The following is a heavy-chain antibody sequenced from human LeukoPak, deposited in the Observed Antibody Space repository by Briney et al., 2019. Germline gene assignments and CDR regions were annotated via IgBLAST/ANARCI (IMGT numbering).Heavy chain of an antibody. CDR2: VNGDGGST. Sequence: GGALRLSCAASGFTFSSYWMHWVRPAPGKGRVWVSRVNGDGGSTDYADSVKGRFTISRDNAKNTLYLQMNSLSAEDTGVYYCARTWIGESYWGQGTLVTVSS. CDR3: ARTWIGESY. J-gene: IGHJ4*02. D-gene: IGHD3-10*01. CDR1: GFTFSSYW. V-gene: IGHV3-74*01.